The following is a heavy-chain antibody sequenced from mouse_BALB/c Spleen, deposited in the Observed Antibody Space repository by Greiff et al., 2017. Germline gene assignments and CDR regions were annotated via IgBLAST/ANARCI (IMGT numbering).Heavy chain of an antibody. V-gene: IGHV5-15*02. J-gene: IGHJ4*01. D-gene: IGHD2-14*01. CDR1: GFTFSDYG. CDR2: ISNLAYSI. Sequence: DVKLVESGGGLVQPGGSRKLSCAASGFTFSDYGMAWVRQAPGKGPEWVAFISNLAYSIYYADTVTGRFTISRENAKNTLYLEMSSLRSEDTAMYYCARDHHRTGAMDYWGQGTSVTVSS. CDR3: ARDHHRTGAMDY.